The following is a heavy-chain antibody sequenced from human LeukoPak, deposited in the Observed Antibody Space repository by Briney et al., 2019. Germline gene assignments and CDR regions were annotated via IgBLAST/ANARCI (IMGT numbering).Heavy chain of an antibody. CDR3: ARDVPKRAPYGVDV. CDR2: INYRGSP. V-gene: IGHV4-31*03. Sequence: KPSETLSLTCSVSGGSITSGGYYWSWIRQHPGKGLEWIGYINYRGSPDYNPSLKSRLSISLDTSRNQFSLKLTSVTAADTAVYYCARDVPKRAPYGVDVWGQGTTVTVSS. D-gene: IGHD2-2*01. J-gene: IGHJ6*02. CDR1: GGSITSGGYY.